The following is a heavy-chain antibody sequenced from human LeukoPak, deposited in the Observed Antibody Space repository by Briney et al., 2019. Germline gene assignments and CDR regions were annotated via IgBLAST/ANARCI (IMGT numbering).Heavy chain of an antibody. J-gene: IGHJ5*02. V-gene: IGHV3-49*04. CDR2: IRSKPYGGAT. Sequence: PGGSLRLSCTGSGFIFGDYGMTWVRQAPGKGLEWVGFIRSKPYGGATEYAASVKDKFTISRDVSKTIAYLQMNSLKTEDTAVYYCTMQLVPSDNWFDPWGQGTLVTVSS. CDR1: GFIFGDYG. D-gene: IGHD6-13*01. CDR3: TMQLVPSDNWFDP.